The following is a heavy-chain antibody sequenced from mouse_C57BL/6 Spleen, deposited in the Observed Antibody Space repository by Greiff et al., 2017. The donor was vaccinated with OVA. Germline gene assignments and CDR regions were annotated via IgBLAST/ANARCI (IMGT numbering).Heavy chain of an antibody. V-gene: IGHV5-17*01. CDR1: GFTFSDYG. CDR2: ISSGSSTI. D-gene: IGHD3-2*02. J-gene: IGHJ4*01. CDR3: ARGQLTPYYAMDY. Sequence: EVQLVESGGGLVKPGGSLKLSCAASGFTFSDYGMHWVRQAPEKGLEWVAYISSGSSTIYYADTVKGRFTISRDNAKNTLFLQMTSLRSEDTAMYYCARGQLTPYYAMDYWGQGTSVTVSS.